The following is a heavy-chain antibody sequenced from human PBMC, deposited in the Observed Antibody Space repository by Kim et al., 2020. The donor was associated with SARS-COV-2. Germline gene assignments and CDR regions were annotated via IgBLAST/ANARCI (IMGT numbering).Heavy chain of an antibody. D-gene: IGHD2-21*01. J-gene: IGHJ6*03. CDR3: ARGARGHIVVVIATYYYYYMDV. CDR1: GYTFTSYD. Sequence: ASVKVSCKASGYTFTSYDINWVRQATGQGLEWMGWMNPNSGNTGYAQKFQGRVTMTRNTSISTAYMELSSLRSEDTAVYYCARGARGHIVVVIATYYYYYMDVWGKGTTVTVSS. V-gene: IGHV1-8*01. CDR2: MNPNSGNT.